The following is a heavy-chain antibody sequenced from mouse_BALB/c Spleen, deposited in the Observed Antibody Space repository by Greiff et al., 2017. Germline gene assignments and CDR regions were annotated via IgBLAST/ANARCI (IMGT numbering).Heavy chain of an antibody. CDR3: ARAGGGNHYSYYFDY. V-gene: IGHV1-14*01. J-gene: IGHJ2*01. CDR1: GYTFTSYV. D-gene: IGHD2-1*01. CDR2: INPYNDGT. Sequence: EVQLQQSGPELVKPGASVKMSCKASGYTFTSYVMHWVKQKPGQGLEWIGYINPYNDGTKYNEKFKGKATLTSDKSSSTAYMELSSLTSEDSAVYYCARAGGGNHYSYYFDYWGQGTTLTVSS.